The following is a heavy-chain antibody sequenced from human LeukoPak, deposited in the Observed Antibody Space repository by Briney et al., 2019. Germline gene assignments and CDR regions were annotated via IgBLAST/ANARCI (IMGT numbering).Heavy chain of an antibody. V-gene: IGHV3-53*01. D-gene: IGHD6-19*01. CDR3: ARGHIAVAGHYGAGPPDS. CDR1: GFTVSSSY. CDR2: LYSGGTT. Sequence: RTGGSLRLSCAASGFTVSSSYMSWVRQAPGKGLEWVSMLYSGGTTYYADSVKGRFTISRDNSKNSLYLQMNSLRAEDTAVYYCARGHIAVAGHYGAGPPDSWGQGTLVTVSS. J-gene: IGHJ4*02.